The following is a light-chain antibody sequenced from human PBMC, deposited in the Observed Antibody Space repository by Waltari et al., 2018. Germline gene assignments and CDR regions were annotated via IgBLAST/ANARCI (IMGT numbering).Light chain of an antibody. J-gene: IGLJ3*02. V-gene: IGLV2-11*01. Sequence: QSALTQPRSVSRSPGQSVTISCTGTSSDVGGYNYVSWYQQHPGKAPKLMIYDVSKRPSGVPDRFSGSKSGNTASLTISGLQAEDEADYYCCSYGGTYSWVFGGGTKLTVL. CDR3: CSYGGTYSWV. CDR2: DVS. CDR1: SSDVGGYNY.